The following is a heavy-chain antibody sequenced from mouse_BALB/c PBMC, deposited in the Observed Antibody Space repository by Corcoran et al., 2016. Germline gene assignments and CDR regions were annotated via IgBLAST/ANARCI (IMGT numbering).Heavy chain of an antibody. CDR3: ASSGSYGNYPYYAMDY. J-gene: IGHJ4*01. V-gene: IGHV14-3*02. Sequence: EVQLQQSGAELVKPGASVKLSCTASGFNIKDTYMHWVKQRPEQGLEWIGRIDPANGNTKYDPKFQGKATITADTSSNTAYLQLSSLTSEDTAVYYCASSGSYGNYPYYAMDYWGQGTSVTVSS. D-gene: IGHD2-1*01. CDR2: IDPANGNT. CDR1: GFNIKDTY.